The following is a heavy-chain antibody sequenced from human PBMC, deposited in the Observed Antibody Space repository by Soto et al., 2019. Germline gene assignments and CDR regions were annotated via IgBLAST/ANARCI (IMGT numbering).Heavy chain of an antibody. J-gene: IGHJ6*02. CDR3: XXXXXXXXXXV. V-gene: IGHV3-30*03. Sequence: QVQLVESGGGVVQPGRSLRLSCEASGFTSSSYVMHWVRQAPGKGQEWVAVISYDGSNKHYADSVKGRFTISRDNSKXXXXXXXXXXXXXXXXXXXXXXXXXXXXXXVWGQGTTVTVSS. CDR1: GFTSSSYV. CDR2: ISYDGSNK.